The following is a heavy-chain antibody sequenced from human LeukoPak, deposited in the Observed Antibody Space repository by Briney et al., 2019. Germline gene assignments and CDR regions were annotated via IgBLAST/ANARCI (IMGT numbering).Heavy chain of an antibody. Sequence: ASVKVSCKASGYTFTSYDINWVRQATGQGLEWMGWMNPNSGNTGYAQKFQGRVTMTRNTSISTAYMELSSLRSEDTAVYYCARERIWFGEGDWGYWGQGTLVTVSS. CDR2: MNPNSGNT. CDR3: ARERIWFGEGDWGY. D-gene: IGHD3-10*01. J-gene: IGHJ4*02. V-gene: IGHV1-8*01. CDR1: GYTFTSYD.